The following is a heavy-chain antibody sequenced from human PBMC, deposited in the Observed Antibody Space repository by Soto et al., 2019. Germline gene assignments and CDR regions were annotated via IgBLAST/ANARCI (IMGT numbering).Heavy chain of an antibody. CDR3: VKGRVYCSSTSCCFDY. CDR1: GFTFSSYA. V-gene: IGHV3-64D*06. Sequence: PGGSMRLSSSASGFTFSSYAMHWVRQAPGKGLEYVSAISSNGGSTYYADSVKGRFTISRDNSKNTLYLQMSSLRAEDTAVYYCVKGRVYCSSTSCCFDYWGQGTLVTVSS. J-gene: IGHJ4*02. CDR2: ISSNGGST. D-gene: IGHD2-2*01.